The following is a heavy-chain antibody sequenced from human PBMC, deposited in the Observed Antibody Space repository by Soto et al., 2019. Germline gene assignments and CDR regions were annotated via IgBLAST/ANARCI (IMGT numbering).Heavy chain of an antibody. V-gene: IGHV3-48*02. D-gene: IGHD1-1*01. J-gene: IGHJ4*02. CDR2: ISRSSETI. CDR1: GSNFNHYA. CDR3: ARDGKGAAYTHGPYYFDY. Sequence: GGSLRLSCAASGSNFNHYAMNWVRQTPGKGLEWVSFISRSSETIYYADAVRGRFTISRDNAMRSLFLHMNSLRDEDTAVYYCARDGKGAAYTHGPYYFDYWGQGALVTVSS.